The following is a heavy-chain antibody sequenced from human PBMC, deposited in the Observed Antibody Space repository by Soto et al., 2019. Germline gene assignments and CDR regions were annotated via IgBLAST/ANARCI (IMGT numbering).Heavy chain of an antibody. J-gene: IGHJ4*02. CDR3: ARFLQLRPLDY. CDR1: GYTSTTYS. CDR2: LTLYNGNT. D-gene: IGHD1-1*01. Sequence: QVRLVQSGGELTKPGASVKVSCKPSGYTSTTYSIGWVRKAPGQGLEFMGWLTLYNGNTNYAPSCQDRVTMTTDTSTSTAYMELRSLRSDDTAVNYCARFLQLRPLDYWGQGTLVTVCS. V-gene: IGHV1-18*01.